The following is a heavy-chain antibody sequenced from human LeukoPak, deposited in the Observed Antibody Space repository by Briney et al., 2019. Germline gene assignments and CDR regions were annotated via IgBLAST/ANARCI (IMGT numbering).Heavy chain of an antibody. CDR2: IVPSGGTT. CDR3: ARDSRWIQFDY. CDR1: GLTFSSYG. V-gene: IGHV3-23*01. D-gene: IGHD5-18*01. Sequence: GGSLRLSCAASGLTFSSYGMNRVRQAPGKGLEWVSGIVPSGGTTYYADSVKGRFTVSRDNSKNTLYLQMNSLRADDTAVYYCARDSRWIQFDYWGQGTLVTVSS. J-gene: IGHJ4*02.